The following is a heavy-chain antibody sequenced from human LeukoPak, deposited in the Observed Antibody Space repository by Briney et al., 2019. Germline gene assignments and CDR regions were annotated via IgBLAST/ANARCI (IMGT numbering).Heavy chain of an antibody. D-gene: IGHD3-16*01. CDR2: ISWNSGSI. J-gene: IGHJ3*02. Sequence: GGSLRLSCAASGFTFDDYAMHWVRQAPGKGLEWVSGISWNSGSIGYADSVKGRFTISRDNAKNSLYLQMNSLRAEDTAVYYCARDSGYGGMSTDAFDIWGQGTMVTVSS. V-gene: IGHV3-9*01. CDR3: ARDSGYGGMSTDAFDI. CDR1: GFTFDDYA.